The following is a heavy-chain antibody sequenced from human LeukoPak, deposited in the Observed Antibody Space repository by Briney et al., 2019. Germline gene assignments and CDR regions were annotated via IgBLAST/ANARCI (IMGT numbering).Heavy chain of an antibody. CDR1: GGSISSSSYY. J-gene: IGHJ4*02. Sequence: SETLSLTCTVSGGSISSSSYYWGWIRQPPGKGLEWIGSIYYSGSTYYNPSLKSRVTISVDTSKNQFSLKLSSVTAADTAVYYCARRSGSYFDYWGQGTLVTVPS. V-gene: IGHV4-39*01. CDR2: IYYSGST. D-gene: IGHD1-26*01. CDR3: ARRSGSYFDY.